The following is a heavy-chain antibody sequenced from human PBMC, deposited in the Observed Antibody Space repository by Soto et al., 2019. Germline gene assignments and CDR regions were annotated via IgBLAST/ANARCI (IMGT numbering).Heavy chain of an antibody. Sequence: QVQLVESGGGVVQPGTSLRLSCSPSGFTFSSYVMHWVRQAPGKGLEWVAVVHYDGTKKYYADSVRGRFTISRDNSENILYLQMNSLRPDDTAVYFCARETSYYCWSGPQTMDVWGQGTTVTVSS. J-gene: IGHJ6*02. D-gene: IGHD3-3*01. CDR3: ARETSYYCWSGPQTMDV. CDR2: VHYDGTKK. CDR1: GFTFSSYV. V-gene: IGHV3-33*01.